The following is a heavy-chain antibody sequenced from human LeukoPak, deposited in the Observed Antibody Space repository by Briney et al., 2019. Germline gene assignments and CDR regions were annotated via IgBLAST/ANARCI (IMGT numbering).Heavy chain of an antibody. CDR2: ISSSSSYI. Sequence: PGGSLRLSCAASGFTFSSYSMNWVRQAPGKGLEWVSSISSSSSYIYYADSVKGRFTISRDNAKNSLYLQMNSLRAEDTAVYYCARVTWELLTLLSGAFDIWGQGTMVTVSS. D-gene: IGHD1-26*01. V-gene: IGHV3-21*01. CDR1: GFTFSSYS. J-gene: IGHJ3*02. CDR3: ARVTWELLTLLSGAFDI.